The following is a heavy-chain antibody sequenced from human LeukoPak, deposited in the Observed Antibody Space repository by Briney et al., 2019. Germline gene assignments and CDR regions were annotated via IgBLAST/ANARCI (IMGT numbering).Heavy chain of an antibody. V-gene: IGHV4-30-2*01. J-gene: IGHJ3*02. CDR1: GGSISSGGYS. CDR2: IYHSGST. CDR3: ARDSFDAFDI. Sequence: SQTLSLTCAVSGGSISSGGYSWSWIRQPPGKGLEWIGYIYHSGSTNYNPSLKSRVTISVDTSKNQFSLKLSSVTAADTAVYYCARDSFDAFDIWGQGTMVTVSS.